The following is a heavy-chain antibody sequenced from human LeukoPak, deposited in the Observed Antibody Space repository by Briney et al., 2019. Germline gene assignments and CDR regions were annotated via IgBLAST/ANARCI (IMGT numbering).Heavy chain of an antibody. V-gene: IGHV3-33*06. CDR2: IWYDGSNK. Sequence: GGSLRLSCAASGFTFSSYGMHWIRQAPGKGLEWVAVIWYDGSNKYYADSVKGRFTISRDNSKNTLYLQMNSLRAEDTAVYYCAKDMGAKWGSSSEGYFDYWGQGTLVTVSS. CDR3: AKDMGAKWGSSSEGYFDY. D-gene: IGHD6-13*01. J-gene: IGHJ4*02. CDR1: GFTFSSYG.